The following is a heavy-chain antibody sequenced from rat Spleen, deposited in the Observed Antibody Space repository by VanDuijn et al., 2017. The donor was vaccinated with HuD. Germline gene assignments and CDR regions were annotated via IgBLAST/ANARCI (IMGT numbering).Heavy chain of an antibody. CDR2: ITNTGGST. Sequence: EVQLVETGGDLVQPGRSLKLSCVASGFTFNNYWMYWIRQAPGKGLEWVASITNTGGSTYYPDSVKGRFTISRDNAKSTLYLQMNSLRSEDTATYYCTRDVYYGSDYWGQGVMVTVSS. J-gene: IGHJ2*01. CDR3: TRDVYYGSDY. CDR1: GFTFNNYW. V-gene: IGHV5-31*01. D-gene: IGHD1-6*01.